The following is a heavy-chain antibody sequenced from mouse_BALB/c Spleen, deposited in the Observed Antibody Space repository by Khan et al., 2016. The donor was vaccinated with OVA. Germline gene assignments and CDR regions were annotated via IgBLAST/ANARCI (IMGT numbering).Heavy chain of an antibody. CDR3: ASHLTGSFAY. Sequence: EVHLVESGGDLVKPGGSLKLSCAASGFTFSSYGMSWVRQTPDNRLEWVATISSGGDYTYYPDSVKGRFTISRDNAKNTLYLQMSSLKSEDTAMYYCASHLTGSFAYWGQGTLVTVSA. CDR1: GFTFSSYG. V-gene: IGHV5-6*01. J-gene: IGHJ3*01. D-gene: IGHD4-1*01. CDR2: ISSGGDYT.